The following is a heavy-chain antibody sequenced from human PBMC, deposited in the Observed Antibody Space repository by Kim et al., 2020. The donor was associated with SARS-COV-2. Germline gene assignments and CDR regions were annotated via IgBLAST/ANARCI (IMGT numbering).Heavy chain of an antibody. D-gene: IGHD1-26*01. Sequence: SETLSLTCSVSGGSLSSGAYYWSWICQHPGKGLEWVGYIHDTGTSFYNPSLKSRVTISMDTSKNQISLKLTSVTAADTAVYFCATREAAGGLDSWGQGTL. J-gene: IGHJ5*01. CDR3: ATREAAGGLDS. CDR1: GGSLSSGAYY. V-gene: IGHV4-31*03. CDR2: IHDTGTS.